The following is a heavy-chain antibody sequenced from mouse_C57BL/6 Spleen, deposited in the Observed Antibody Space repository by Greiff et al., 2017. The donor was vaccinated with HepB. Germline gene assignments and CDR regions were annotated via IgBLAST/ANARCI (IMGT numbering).Heavy chain of an antibody. CDR1: GYTFTNYW. J-gene: IGHJ3*01. D-gene: IGHD2-4*01. CDR2: IYPGGGYT. CDR3: ARCDDYDGGFAY. Sequence: VQLQQSGAELVRPGTSVKMSCKASGYTFTNYWIGWVKQRPGHGLEWIGDIYPGGGYTNYNEKFKGKATLTADKSSSTAYMQFSSLTSEDSAIYYCARCDDYDGGFAYWGQGTLVTVSA. V-gene: IGHV1-63*01.